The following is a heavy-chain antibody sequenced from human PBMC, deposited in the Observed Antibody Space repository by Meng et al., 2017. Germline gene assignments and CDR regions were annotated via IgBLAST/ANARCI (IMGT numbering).Heavy chain of an antibody. CDR1: GYTFTSYA. Sequence: VHLVPSRSELKQPGASVKVSCKSSGYTFTSYAMNWVRQAPGQGLEWMGWINTNTGNPTYAQGFTGRFVFSLDTSVSTAYLQISSLKAEDTAVYYCARLVAGTFGQLFDPWGQGTLVTVSS. CDR3: ARLVAGTFGQLFDP. J-gene: IGHJ5*02. D-gene: IGHD2-15*01. V-gene: IGHV7-4-1*02. CDR2: INTNTGNP.